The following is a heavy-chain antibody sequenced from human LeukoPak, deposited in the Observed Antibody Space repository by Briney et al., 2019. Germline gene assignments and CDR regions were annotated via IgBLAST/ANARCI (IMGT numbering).Heavy chain of an antibody. J-gene: IGHJ6*03. V-gene: IGHV3-48*04. CDR2: ISISGSTI. CDR1: GFTFSSYS. Sequence: GGSLRLSCAASGFTFSSYSMNWVRQAPGKGLEWVSYISISGSTIHYANSVKGRFTISRDNAKNSLYLQMNSLRAEDTAVYYCARGGFDWLLFNYYYYMDVWGKGTTVTISS. D-gene: IGHD3-9*01. CDR3: ARGGFDWLLFNYYYYMDV.